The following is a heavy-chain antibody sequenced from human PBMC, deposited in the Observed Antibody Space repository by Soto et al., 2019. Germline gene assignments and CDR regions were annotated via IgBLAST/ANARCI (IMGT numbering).Heavy chain of an antibody. D-gene: IGHD6-19*01. J-gene: IGHJ4*02. CDR2: VSNNGGST. CDR3: VKDEGSGPLGY. V-gene: IGHV3-64D*08. CDR1: GFTFNRYA. Sequence: GGSLRLSCSSSGFTFNRYAMHWIRQAPGKGLEYVSGVSNNGGSTYDGDSVKGRFTISRDNSKTTLYPQMSSLRAEDTGVYYCVKDEGSGPLGYWGQGTLVTVS.